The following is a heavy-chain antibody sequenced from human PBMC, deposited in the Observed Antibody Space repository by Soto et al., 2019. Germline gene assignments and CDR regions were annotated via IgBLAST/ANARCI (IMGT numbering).Heavy chain of an antibody. CDR1: GGSFSGYY. V-gene: IGHV4-34*01. J-gene: IGHJ6*02. Sequence: QVQLQQWGAGLLKPSETLSLTCAVYGGSFSGYYWSWIRQPPGKGLEWIGEIKHSGSTNYNPSLKSRVTISVDTAKNKCSLKLSSVAAADTAVYYCARVSAESEGAAPNEYGMDVWGQGTTVTVSS. CDR2: IKHSGST. D-gene: IGHD6-13*01. CDR3: ARVSAESEGAAPNEYGMDV.